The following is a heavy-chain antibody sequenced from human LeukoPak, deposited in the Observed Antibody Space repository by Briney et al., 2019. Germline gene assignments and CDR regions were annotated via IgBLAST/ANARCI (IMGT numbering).Heavy chain of an antibody. CDR3: ARDYYGSGSYSYYYGMDV. Sequence: ASVKVSCKASGFTFTGYYKHWVRQAPGQGLEWVGWINANSGDTNYAQKFRGWVTMTRDTSLSTAYVELSRLRSDDTAVYYCARDYYGSGSYSYYYGMDVWGQGTTVTVSS. CDR2: INANSGDT. CDR1: GFTFTGYY. V-gene: IGHV1-2*04. D-gene: IGHD3-10*01. J-gene: IGHJ6*02.